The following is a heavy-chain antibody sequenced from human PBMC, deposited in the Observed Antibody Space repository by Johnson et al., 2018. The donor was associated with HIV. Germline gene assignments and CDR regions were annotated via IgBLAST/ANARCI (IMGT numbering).Heavy chain of an antibody. Sequence: QLVESGGGLVQPGGSLRLSCAASGFTFSSYWMSWVRQAPGKGLEWVANIKQDGSEKYYVDSVKGRFTISRDNAENSVFVQMNSLRAEDTAIYYCVREGLGDILTGLAFDMWGQGTMVTVSS. V-gene: IGHV3-7*01. D-gene: IGHD3-9*01. J-gene: IGHJ3*02. CDR1: GFTFSSYW. CDR3: VREGLGDILTGLAFDM. CDR2: IKQDGSEK.